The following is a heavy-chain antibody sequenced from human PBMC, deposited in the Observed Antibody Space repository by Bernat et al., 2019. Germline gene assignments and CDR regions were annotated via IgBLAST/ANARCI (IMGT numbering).Heavy chain of an antibody. CDR3: TTSRKRITMVQGVIYYFDY. Sequence: EVQLVESGGGLVKPGGSLRLSCAASGFTFSNAWMSWVRQAPGKGLEWVGRIKIKTDGGTTDYAAPVKGRFTISRDDSKNTLYLQMNSLKTEDTAVYYCTTSRKRITMVQGVIYYFDYWGQGTLVTVSS. J-gene: IGHJ4*02. V-gene: IGHV3-15*01. CDR1: GFTFSNAW. D-gene: IGHD3-10*01. CDR2: IKIKTDGGTT.